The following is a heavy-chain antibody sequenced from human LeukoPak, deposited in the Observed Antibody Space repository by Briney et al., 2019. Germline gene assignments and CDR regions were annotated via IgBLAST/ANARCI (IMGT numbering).Heavy chain of an antibody. CDR2: IGSADI. V-gene: IGHV3-23*01. J-gene: IGHJ4*02. D-gene: IGHD3-22*01. CDR1: GFTFNICA. CDR3: AKEDYYDSSGSDFDY. Sequence: GGSLTLSCAASGFTFNICAMSWLRQAPGKGLEWVSSIGSADIYYADSVKGRFTISRDNSKNTLYLQMNSLRAEDTAVYYCAKEDYYDSSGSDFDYWGQGTLVTVSS.